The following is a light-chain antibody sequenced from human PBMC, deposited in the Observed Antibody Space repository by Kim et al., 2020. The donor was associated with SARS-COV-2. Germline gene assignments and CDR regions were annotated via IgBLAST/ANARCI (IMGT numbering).Light chain of an antibody. V-gene: IGLV2-14*01. CDR3: SSYTSSSTLV. Sequence: QSALTQPASVSGSPGQSITISCTGTSSDVGAYNFVSWYQQHPGKAPKLMIYDVSKRPSGVSNRFSGSKSGNTASLTISGLQAEDEADYHCSSYTSSSTLVFGRGTQLTVL. CDR1: SSDVGAYNF. J-gene: IGLJ2*01. CDR2: DVS.